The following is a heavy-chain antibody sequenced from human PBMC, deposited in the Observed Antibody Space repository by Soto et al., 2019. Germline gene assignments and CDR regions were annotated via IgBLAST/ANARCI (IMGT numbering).Heavy chain of an antibody. CDR2: ISKDSGRAT. CDR3: AKENCATPDT. V-gene: IGHV3-11*01. Sequence: LVASGGALVKPGGSLRLSCAASGFIFRDWFMSWIRQAPGKGMEWISYISKDSGRATRYADFVKGRCTISRDNAKNSLSLQINRLTVEAPAVYYCAKENCATPDTWVQRTLVTFSS. D-gene: IGHD2-15*01. J-gene: IGHJ5*02. CDR1: GFIFRDWF.